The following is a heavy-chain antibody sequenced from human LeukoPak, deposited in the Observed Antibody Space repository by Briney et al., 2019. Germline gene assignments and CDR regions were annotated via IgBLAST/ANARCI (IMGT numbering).Heavy chain of an antibody. CDR2: LYHSDSA. CDR1: GYSLSIGYY. V-gene: IGHV4-38-2*01. Sequence: SETLSLTCAVSGYSLSIGYYWVWIRQPPRRGLDWIGSLYHSDSAYYNTSLRSRVSNSVDTSKNQFPLTLSSVTDADTPVFSFARQHDSYYYHHIEVWGSGTTVTVSS. CDR3: ARQHDSYYYHHIEV. J-gene: IGHJ6*03.